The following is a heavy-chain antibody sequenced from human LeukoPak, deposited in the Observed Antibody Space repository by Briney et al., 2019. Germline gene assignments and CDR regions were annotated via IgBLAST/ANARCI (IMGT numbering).Heavy chain of an antibody. D-gene: IGHD6-13*01. CDR2: ISYDGSNK. CDR1: GFTFSSYG. J-gene: IGHJ6*03. CDR3: ARVIAAADIGYYYYMDV. Sequence: GGSLRLSCAASGFTFSSYGMHWVRQAPGKGLEWVAVISYDGSNKYYADSVKGRFTISRDNSKNTLYLQMNSLRAEDTAVYYCARVIAAADIGYYYYMDVWGKGTTVTISS. V-gene: IGHV3-30*03.